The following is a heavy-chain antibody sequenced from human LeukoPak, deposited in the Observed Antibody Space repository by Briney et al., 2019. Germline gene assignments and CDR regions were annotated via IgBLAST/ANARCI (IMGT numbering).Heavy chain of an antibody. J-gene: IGHJ1*01. Sequence: GGSLRLSCAASGFTFSSYAMSWVRQAPGKGLEWVSAISGSGGSTYYADSVKGRFTISRDNSKNTLYLQMNSLRAEDTAVYYCAKLRYSSGWYGVYFQHWGQGTLVTVSS. CDR2: ISGSGGST. CDR3: AKLRYSSGWYGVYFQH. V-gene: IGHV3-23*01. CDR1: GFTFSSYA. D-gene: IGHD6-19*01.